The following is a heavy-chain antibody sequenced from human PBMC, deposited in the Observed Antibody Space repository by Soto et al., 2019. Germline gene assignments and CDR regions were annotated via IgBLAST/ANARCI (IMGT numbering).Heavy chain of an antibody. Sequence: QVQLVQSGAEVKKPGSSVKVSCKASGGTFSSYTISWVRQAPGQGLEWMGRIIPILGIANYAQKFQGRVTITXXKXTXXADMELSSLRSEDTAVYYCASSTTAYCGGDCSIDYWGQGTLVTVSS. V-gene: IGHV1-69*02. CDR3: ASSTTAYCGGDCSIDY. CDR2: IIPILGIA. J-gene: IGHJ4*02. D-gene: IGHD2-21*02. CDR1: GGTFSSYT.